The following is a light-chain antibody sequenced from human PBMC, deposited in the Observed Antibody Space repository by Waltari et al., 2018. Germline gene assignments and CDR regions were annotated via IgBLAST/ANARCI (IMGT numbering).Light chain of an antibody. CDR3: QHSYNSPPWT. V-gene: IGKV1-39*01. CDR1: QSISFY. Sequence: DTQLTQSPSSMSASVGDRVTITCRASQSISFYLNWYQQKSGKAPKLLISFSSTLQSGGPSRFNGSGSGADYSLTISTLQPEDFATYYCQHSYNSPPWTFGQGTRLEPK. J-gene: IGKJ1*01. CDR2: FSS.